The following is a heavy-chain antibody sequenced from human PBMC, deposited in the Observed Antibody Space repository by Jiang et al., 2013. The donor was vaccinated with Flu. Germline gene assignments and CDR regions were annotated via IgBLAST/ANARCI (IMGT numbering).Heavy chain of an antibody. CDR3: ARLLNGYNTH. CDR2: IDSSSSSM. D-gene: IGHD5-24*01. V-gene: IGHV3-21*01. Sequence: VQLVESGGGLVQPGGSLRLTCEASGFSFSRYSMIWVRQAPGKGLEWVSSIDSSSSSMYYADSVKGRFTISRDNAQNSLYLQMNSLRAEDTAIYYCARLLNGYNTHWGQGTLVTVSS. J-gene: IGHJ4*02. CDR1: GFSFSRYS.